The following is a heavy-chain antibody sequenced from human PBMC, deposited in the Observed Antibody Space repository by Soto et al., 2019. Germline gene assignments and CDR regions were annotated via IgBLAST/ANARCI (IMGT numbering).Heavy chain of an antibody. CDR3: VITFGGVIAHDAFDI. Sequence: GASVKVSCKASGYTFTSYDINWVRQATGQGLEWMGWMNPNSGNTGYAQKFQGRVTMTRNTSISTAYMELSSLRSEGTAVYYCVITFGGVIAHDAFDIWGQGTMVTVSS. CDR2: MNPNSGNT. CDR1: GYTFTSYD. D-gene: IGHD3-16*02. J-gene: IGHJ3*02. V-gene: IGHV1-8*01.